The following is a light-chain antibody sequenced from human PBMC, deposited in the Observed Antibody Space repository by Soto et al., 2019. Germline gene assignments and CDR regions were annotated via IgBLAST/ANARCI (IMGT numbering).Light chain of an antibody. CDR1: QDISKN. J-gene: IGKJ5*01. CDR3: QQYDNRLPIT. CDR2: DAS. Sequence: IQMTQSPSSLSASVGDRVTITCQASQDISKNLNWYQQKPGKAPKLLIYDASSLQTGVPSRFSGSVSATHFTFTISSLQPEDIATYDCQQYDNRLPITFGQGTRLEIK. V-gene: IGKV1-33*01.